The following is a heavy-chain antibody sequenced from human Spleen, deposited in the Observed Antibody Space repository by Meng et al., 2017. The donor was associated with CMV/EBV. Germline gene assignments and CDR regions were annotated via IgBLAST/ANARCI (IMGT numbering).Heavy chain of an antibody. Sequence: FSGFSLTTSGEGVAWIRQPPGKAPEWLALIFWNDRKRYSPSLRSRLTITKDTSKNHVVLTMTNMDPVDTATYYCARLYYYDDMGWFDPWGQGTLVTVSS. V-gene: IGHV2-5*01. CDR2: IFWNDRK. D-gene: IGHD3-22*01. CDR3: ARLYYYDDMGWFDP. CDR1: GFSLTTSGEG. J-gene: IGHJ5*02.